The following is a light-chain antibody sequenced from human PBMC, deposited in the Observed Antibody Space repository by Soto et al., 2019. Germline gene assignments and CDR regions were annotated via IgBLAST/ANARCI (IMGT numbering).Light chain of an antibody. CDR2: AAS. J-gene: IGKJ1*01. Sequence: AIRMTQSPSSLSASTGDRVTITCRASQGISSNLAWYQKKPGKAPKLLIYAASTLQSGVPSRFSGSGSGTDFTLTISCLQSEDFATYYCQQYYSYPPWTFGQGTKVDIK. CDR1: QGISSN. CDR3: QQYYSYPPWT. V-gene: IGKV1-8*01.